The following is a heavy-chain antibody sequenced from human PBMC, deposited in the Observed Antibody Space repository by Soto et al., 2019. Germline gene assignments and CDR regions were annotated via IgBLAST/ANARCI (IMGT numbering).Heavy chain of an antibody. D-gene: IGHD4-4*01. CDR2: ISYDGSNK. Sequence: QVQLVESGGGVVQPGRSLRLSCAASGFTFSSYAMHWVRQAPGKGLEWVAVISYDGSNKYYADSVNGRFTISRDNSKNTLYLQMNSLRAEDTAVYYSARSRRLGAVTPRLDAFDIWGQGTMVTVSS. CDR1: GFTFSSYA. CDR3: ARSRRLGAVTPRLDAFDI. J-gene: IGHJ3*02. V-gene: IGHV3-30-3*01.